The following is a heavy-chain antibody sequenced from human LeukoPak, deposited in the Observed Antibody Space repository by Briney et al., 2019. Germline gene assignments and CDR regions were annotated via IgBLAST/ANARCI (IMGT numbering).Heavy chain of an antibody. CDR3: ARGFAAARNFDY. D-gene: IGHD6-6*01. CDR2: IYYSGST. Sequence: PSETLSLTCTVSGGSISSYYWSWIRQPPGKGREWIGYIYYSGSTNYNPSLKSRVTISVDTSKNQFSLKLSSVTAADTAVYYCARGFAAARNFDYWGQGTLVTVSS. V-gene: IGHV4-59*01. CDR1: GGSISSYY. J-gene: IGHJ4*02.